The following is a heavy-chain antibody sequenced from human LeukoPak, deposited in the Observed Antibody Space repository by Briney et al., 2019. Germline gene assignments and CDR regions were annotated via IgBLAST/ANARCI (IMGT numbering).Heavy chain of an antibody. V-gene: IGHV3-23*01. CDR3: AKRGVVIRVILVGFDKEAYYSDS. Sequence: GGSLRLSCAVSGITLSNYDMSWVRQAPGKGLEWVAGISGSGGSTNYAASVKGRFTISRDNPKNTLYLQMNSLRAEDTAVYFCAKRGVVIRVILVGFDKEAYYSDSWGQGALVTVSS. D-gene: IGHD3-22*01. CDR2: ISGSGGST. J-gene: IGHJ4*02. CDR1: GITLSNYD.